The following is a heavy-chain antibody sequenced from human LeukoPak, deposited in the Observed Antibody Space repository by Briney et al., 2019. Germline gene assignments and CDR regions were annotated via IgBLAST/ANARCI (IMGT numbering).Heavy chain of an antibody. CDR2: ISGSGGST. D-gene: IGHD3-22*01. V-gene: IGHV3-23*01. J-gene: IGHJ3*02. CDR1: GFTFSSYA. Sequence: GGSLRLSCAASGFTFSSYAMSWVRQAPGKGLEWVSAISGSGGSTYYADSVKGRFAISRDNSKNTLYLQMNSLRAEDTAVYYCAKAEKDYHDSSGGFDIWGQGTMVTVSS. CDR3: AKAEKDYHDSSGGFDI.